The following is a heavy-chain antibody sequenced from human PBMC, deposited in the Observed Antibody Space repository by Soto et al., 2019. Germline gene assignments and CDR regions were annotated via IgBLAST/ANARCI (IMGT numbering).Heavy chain of an antibody. CDR3: ARAGLGDYVWGGYGTFCDY. Sequence: QVQLQESGPGLVKPSQTLSLTCTVSGGSISSGDYYWSWIRQPPGKGLEWIGYIYYSGSTYYNPSLNSRVTISVDTPKNRFSLKRSAVTAADTAVYCCARAGLGDYVWGGYGTFCDYWGRRTLVTVSS. V-gene: IGHV4-30-4*01. J-gene: IGHJ4*02. D-gene: IGHD3-16*01. CDR1: GGSISSGDYY. CDR2: IYYSGST.